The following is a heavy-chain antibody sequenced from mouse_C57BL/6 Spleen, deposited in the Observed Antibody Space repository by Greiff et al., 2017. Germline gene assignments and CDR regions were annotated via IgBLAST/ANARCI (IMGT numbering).Heavy chain of an antibody. CDR1: GFTFSSYT. V-gene: IGHV5-9*01. CDR3: AREGSGYFYYFDY. J-gene: IGHJ2*01. D-gene: IGHD3-2*02. CDR2: ISGGGGNT. Sequence: EVKLVESGGGLVKPGGSLTLSCAASGFTFSSYTMSWVRQTPEKRLEGVATISGGGGNTYYPDSVKGRFTISSDNAKNTLYLQMSSLRSEDTALYYCAREGSGYFYYFDYWGQGTTLTVSS.